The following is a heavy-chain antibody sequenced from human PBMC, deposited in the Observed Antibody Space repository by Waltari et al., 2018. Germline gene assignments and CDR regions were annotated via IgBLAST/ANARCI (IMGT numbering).Heavy chain of an antibody. CDR1: GVTFSSYS. Sequence: EVQLVASGGGLVQPGGSLRLNCAASGVTFSSYSMTWVRQAPGKGLEWFSYISSSSSTIYYADSVKGRFTISRDNAKNSLYLQMNSLRAEDTAVYYCASLSPRDYWGQGTLVTVSS. V-gene: IGHV3-48*04. CDR3: ASLSPRDY. CDR2: ISSSSSTI. J-gene: IGHJ4*02.